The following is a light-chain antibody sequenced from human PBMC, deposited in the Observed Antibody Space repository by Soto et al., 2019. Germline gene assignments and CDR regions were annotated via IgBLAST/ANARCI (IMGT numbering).Light chain of an antibody. CDR2: EDN. V-gene: IGLV6-57*03. CDR3: QSYDSSNPWV. CDR1: SGSIASNY. J-gene: IGLJ3*02. Sequence: NFMLTQPHSVSESPGKTVTISCTRSSGSIASNYVQWYQQRPGSAPTTVIYEDNQRPSGVPDRFSGSIDSSYNSASLTISGLKTEDEADYYCQSYDSSNPWVFGGGTKVTVL.